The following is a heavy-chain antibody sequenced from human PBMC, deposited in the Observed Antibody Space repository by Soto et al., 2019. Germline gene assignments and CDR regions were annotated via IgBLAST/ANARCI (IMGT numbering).Heavy chain of an antibody. CDR3: ARERDTYGHGFFAS. CDR1: GFIFGDFY. Sequence: GGSLRLSCAASGFIFGDFYMTWIRQAPGKGLEWVSEISTSSSYTNYADSVKGRFTVSRENANNTLYLEMNSLRAEDTAVYFCARERDTYGHGFFASWGQGALVTVSS. D-gene: IGHD5-18*01. CDR2: ISTSSSYT. V-gene: IGHV3-11*05. J-gene: IGHJ5*02.